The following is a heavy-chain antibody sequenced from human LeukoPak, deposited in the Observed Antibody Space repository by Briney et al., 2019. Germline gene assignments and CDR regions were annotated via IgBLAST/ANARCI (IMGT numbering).Heavy chain of an antibody. CDR1: GYTFTSYA. D-gene: IGHD6-13*01. V-gene: IGHV1-3*03. CDR2: INAGNGNT. CDR3: ARGWYSSSWYYFDY. J-gene: IGHJ4*02. Sequence: GASVKVSCKASGYTFTSYAMHWVRQAPGQRLEWMGWINAGNGNTKYSQEFQGRVTITRDTSASTAYMELSSLRSEDMAVYYCARGWYSSSWYYFDYWGQGTLVTVSS.